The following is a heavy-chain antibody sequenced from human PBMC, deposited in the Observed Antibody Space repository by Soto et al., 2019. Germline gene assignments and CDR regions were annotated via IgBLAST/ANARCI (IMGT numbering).Heavy chain of an antibody. CDR2: IPQDGSDG. CDR3: AXDHLILPAHDFFYGSDV. D-gene: IGHD2-21*02. CDR1: GFTLSMYS. V-gene: IGHV3-7*03. Sequence: GGSLRLSCEVSGFTLSMYSMTWVRQAPGKGLEWVAKIPQDGSDGHYLDSVKGRFTISRDNAKNSVYLQMNSLRADDTAVYYCAXDHLILPAHDFFYGSDVWGQGAKVTVSS. J-gene: IGHJ6*02.